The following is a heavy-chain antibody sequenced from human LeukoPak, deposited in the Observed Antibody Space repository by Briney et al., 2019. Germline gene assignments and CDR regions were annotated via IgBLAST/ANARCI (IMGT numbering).Heavy chain of an antibody. Sequence: GGSLRLSCAASGFTFDDYGMSWVRQAPGRGLEWVSGINWNGGITGYADSVKGRFTISRDNAKNSLYLQMNSLGAEDTALYYCARDFVGYCSGGSCYHLAFDIWGQRDNGHRLF. CDR3: ARDFVGYCSGGSCYHLAFDI. V-gene: IGHV3-20*04. D-gene: IGHD2-15*01. CDR1: GFTFDDYG. J-gene: IGHJ3*02. CDR2: INWNGGIT.